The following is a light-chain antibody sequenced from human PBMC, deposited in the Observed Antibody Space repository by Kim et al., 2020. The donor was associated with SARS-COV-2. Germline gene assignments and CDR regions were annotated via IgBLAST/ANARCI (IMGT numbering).Light chain of an antibody. V-gene: IGKV1-5*03. Sequence: ASVRDRFTITCRATQNVSGWLAWYQQKAGKAPKLLIYKASSLPSGVPSRFSGIDSGTEFTLTISSLQPDDSATYFCQQYQNYPLTFGGGTKVDIK. CDR2: KAS. CDR3: QQYQNYPLT. J-gene: IGKJ4*01. CDR1: QNVSGW.